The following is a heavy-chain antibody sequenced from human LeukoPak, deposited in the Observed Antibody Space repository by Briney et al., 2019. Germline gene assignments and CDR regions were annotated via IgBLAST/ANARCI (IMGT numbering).Heavy chain of an antibody. CDR2: ISSSSSYI. J-gene: IGHJ4*02. Sequence: GGSLRLSCAASGFTFGSYSMNWVRQAPGKGLEWVSSISSSSSYIYYADSVKGRFTISRDNAKNSLYLQMNSLRAEDTAVYYCAREARDYSFDYWGQGTLVAVSS. CDR3: AREARDYSFDY. D-gene: IGHD4-11*01. CDR1: GFTFGSYS. V-gene: IGHV3-21*01.